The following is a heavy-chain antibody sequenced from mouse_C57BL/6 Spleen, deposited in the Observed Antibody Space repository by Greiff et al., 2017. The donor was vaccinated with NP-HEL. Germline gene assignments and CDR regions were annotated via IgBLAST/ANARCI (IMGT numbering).Heavy chain of an antibody. Sequence: EVQLVESGGGLVQPGGSLKLSCAASGFTFSDYYMYWVRQTPEKRLEWVAYISNGGGSTYYPDTVKGRFTISRDNAKNTLYLQMSRLKSEDTAMYYCARRGSSGAWFAYWGQGTLVTVSA. CDR3: ARRGSSGAWFAY. D-gene: IGHD3-2*02. CDR1: GFTFSDYY. J-gene: IGHJ3*01. CDR2: ISNGGGST. V-gene: IGHV5-12*01.